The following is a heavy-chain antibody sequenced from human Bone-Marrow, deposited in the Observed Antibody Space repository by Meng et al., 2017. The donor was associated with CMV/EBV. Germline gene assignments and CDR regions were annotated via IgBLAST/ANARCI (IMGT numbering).Heavy chain of an antibody. D-gene: IGHD1-26*01. CDR3: ARDLVPEWELLGGGAFEI. CDR2: IIPIFGTA. V-gene: IGHV1-69*05. J-gene: IGHJ3*02. Sequence: SVKVSCKASGGTFSSYAISWVRQAPGQGLEWMGGIIPIFGTANYAQKFQGRVTITTDESTSTAYMELSSLRSEDTAVYYCARDLVPEWELLGGGAFEIWGKGTMVTVSS. CDR1: GGTFSSYA.